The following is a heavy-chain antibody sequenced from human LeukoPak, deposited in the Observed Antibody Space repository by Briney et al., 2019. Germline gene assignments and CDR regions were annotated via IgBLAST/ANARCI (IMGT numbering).Heavy chain of an antibody. CDR2: ISWNSGSI. CDR1: GFTFDDYA. V-gene: IGHV3-9*03. J-gene: IGHJ4*02. CDR3: AKEGGY. D-gene: IGHD1-26*01. Sequence: PGXXLRLSCAASGFTFDDYAMHWVRQAPGKGLEWVSGISWNSGSIGYADSVKGRFTISRDNAKNSLYLQMNSLRAEDMALYYCAKEGGYWGQGTLVTVSS.